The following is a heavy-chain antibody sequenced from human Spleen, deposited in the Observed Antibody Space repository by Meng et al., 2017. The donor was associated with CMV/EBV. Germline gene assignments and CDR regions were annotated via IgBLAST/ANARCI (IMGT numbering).Heavy chain of an antibody. Sequence: GESLKISCAASGFTFNNYAMSWVRQAPGKGLEWVSAISGRGGSTYYADSVKGRFTISRDNSKNTLYLQMNSLRAEDTAVYYCARGFPRCSSTSCYPYYYYGMDVWGQGTTVTVS. CDR3: ARGFPRCSSTSCYPYYYYGMDV. D-gene: IGHD2-2*01. J-gene: IGHJ6*02. CDR2: ISGRGGST. V-gene: IGHV3-23*01. CDR1: GFTFNNYA.